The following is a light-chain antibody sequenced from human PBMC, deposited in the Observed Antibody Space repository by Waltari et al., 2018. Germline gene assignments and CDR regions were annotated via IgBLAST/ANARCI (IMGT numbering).Light chain of an antibody. V-gene: IGLV1-47*01. CDR3: ATWDDSLTAWV. J-gene: IGLJ3*02. CDR2: RNN. Sequence: QSVLTQPPSASGTPGQRVTISCSGSSRHNGPYYVHWYQQLPGTAPKLLIYRNNQRPSGVPARFSGSKSGTSASLAIGGLRSEDEADYYCATWDDSLTAWVFGGGTKVTVL. CDR1: SRHNGPYY.